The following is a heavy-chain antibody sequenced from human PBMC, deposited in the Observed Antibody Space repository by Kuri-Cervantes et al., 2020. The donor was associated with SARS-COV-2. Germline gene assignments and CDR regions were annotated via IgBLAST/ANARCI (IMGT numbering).Heavy chain of an antibody. Sequence: SVKDSCKASGGTFSSYAISWVRQAPGQGREWMGGIIPIFGTANYAQKFQGRVTMTRDTAISTASMELSSLRSEDTAVYYCASSRRITIYGVVINYYYGMDVWGQGTTVTVSS. J-gene: IGHJ6*02. CDR1: GGTFSSYA. V-gene: IGHV1-69*05. CDR3: ASSRRITIYGVVINYYYGMDV. CDR2: IIPIFGTA. D-gene: IGHD3-3*01.